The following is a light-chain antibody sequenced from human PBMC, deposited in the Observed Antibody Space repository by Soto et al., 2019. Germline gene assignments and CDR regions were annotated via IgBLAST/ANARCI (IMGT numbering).Light chain of an antibody. CDR2: AAS. Sequence: SHMTQSRSALTASVGDIVTITCRASQSISSWLAWYQQKPGKAPKLLIYAASSLQSGVPSRFSGSGSGTDFTLTITSLQPEDFATYYCQQSYGTPITFGQGTRLEI. J-gene: IGKJ5*01. CDR3: QQSYGTPIT. CDR1: QSISSW. V-gene: IGKV1-39*01.